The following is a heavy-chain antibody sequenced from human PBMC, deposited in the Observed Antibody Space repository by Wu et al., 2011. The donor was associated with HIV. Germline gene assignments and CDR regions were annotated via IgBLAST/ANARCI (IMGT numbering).Heavy chain of an antibody. CDR1: GYNFTGHY. J-gene: IGHJ3*01. Sequence: QVQLVQSGAEVKKPGASVKVSCKASGYNFTGHYLHWVRQAPGQGLEWMGWINPNSGDTDYVQTFQGRVTMTRDTSDSAAYMELGRLTSDDTAVYYCARVRGWFGEVFTRRRNDAFDLWGQGTLVTVSS. CDR3: ARVRGWFGEVFTRRRNDAFDL. D-gene: IGHD3-10*01. CDR2: INPNSGDT. V-gene: IGHV1-2*02.